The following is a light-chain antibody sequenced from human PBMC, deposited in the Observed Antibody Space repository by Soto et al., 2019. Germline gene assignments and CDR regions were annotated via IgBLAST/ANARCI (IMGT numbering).Light chain of an antibody. V-gene: IGLV1-47*02. CDR2: YST. Sequence: QSVLTQPPSASGTAGQVVTISCSGGDSTIGSNSVYWYQHLPRMAPKLLIYYSTQRPSGVPDRFSGSRSGTSASLAIVGLRSEDEAIYYCAAWDASLSACVFGNGTKLTVL. J-gene: IGLJ1*01. CDR1: DSTIGSNS. CDR3: AAWDASLSACV.